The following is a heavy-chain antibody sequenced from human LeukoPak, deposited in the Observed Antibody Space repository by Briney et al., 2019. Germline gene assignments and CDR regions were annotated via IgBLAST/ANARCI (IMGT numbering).Heavy chain of an antibody. Sequence: SETLSLTCAVYGGSFSAYYWSWIRQPPGKGLEWIGEINHSGSTNYNPSLKSRVTISVDTSKNQFSLKLSSVTAADTAVYYCARGSRLIQDIVVVPAAMGYYFDYWGQGTLVTVSS. CDR3: ARGSRLIQDIVVVPAAMGYYFDY. CDR1: GGSFSAYY. J-gene: IGHJ4*02. CDR2: INHSGST. V-gene: IGHV4-34*01. D-gene: IGHD2-2*01.